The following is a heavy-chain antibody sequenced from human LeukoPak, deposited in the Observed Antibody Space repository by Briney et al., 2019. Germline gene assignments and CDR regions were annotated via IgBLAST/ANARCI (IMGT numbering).Heavy chain of an antibody. CDR3: TTEEVGATLNWFDP. CDR1: GFTFSSYA. V-gene: IGHV3-15*01. D-gene: IGHD1-26*01. CDR2: IKSKTDGGTT. J-gene: IGHJ5*02. Sequence: GGSLRLSCAASGFTFSSYAMSWVRQAPGKGLEWVGRIKSKTDGGTTDYAAPVKGRFTISRDDSKNTLYLQMNSLKTEDTAVYYCTTEEVGATLNWFDPWGQGTLVTVSS.